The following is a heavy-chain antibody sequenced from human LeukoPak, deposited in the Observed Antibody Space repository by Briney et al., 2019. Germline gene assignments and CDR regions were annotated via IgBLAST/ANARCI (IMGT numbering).Heavy chain of an antibody. V-gene: IGHV4-61*05. J-gene: IGHJ4*02. CDR2: IYYSGST. Sequence: TSSETLSLTCTVSGGSISSSSYYWGWIRQPPGKGLEWIGYIYYSGSTNYNPSLKSRVTISVDTSKNQFSLKLSSVTAADTAVYYCASTERRLGELSPPGVVDYWGQGTLVTVSS. CDR3: ASTERRLGELSPPGVVDY. CDR1: GGSISSSSYY. D-gene: IGHD3-16*02.